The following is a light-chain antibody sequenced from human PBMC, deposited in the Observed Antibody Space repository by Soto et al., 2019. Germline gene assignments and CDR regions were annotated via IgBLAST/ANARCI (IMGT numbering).Light chain of an antibody. CDR3: SSYTSSSPLV. Sequence: QSALTQPPSVSGSPGQSITISCTGTSSDVGGYNYVSWYQLHPGKAPKLMIYDVSNRPSGVSDRFSGSKSGNTASLTISGLQAEDEADYYCSSYTSSSPLVFGGGTKLTVL. CDR2: DVS. J-gene: IGLJ2*01. V-gene: IGLV2-14*03. CDR1: SSDVGGYNY.